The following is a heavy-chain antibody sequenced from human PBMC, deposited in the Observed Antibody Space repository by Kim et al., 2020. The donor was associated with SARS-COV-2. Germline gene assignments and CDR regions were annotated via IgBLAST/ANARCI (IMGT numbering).Heavy chain of an antibody. J-gene: IGHJ6*01. Sequence: GGSLRLSCAASGFTFSSYGMHWVRQAPGKGLEWVAVISYDGSNKYYADSVKGRFTISRDNSKNTLYLQMNSLRAEDTAVYYCAKDSGNRYNWNYEDYYYG. CDR2: ISYDGSNK. CDR3: AKDSGNRYNWNYEDYYYG. V-gene: IGHV3-30*18. CDR1: GFTFSSYG. D-gene: IGHD1-7*01.